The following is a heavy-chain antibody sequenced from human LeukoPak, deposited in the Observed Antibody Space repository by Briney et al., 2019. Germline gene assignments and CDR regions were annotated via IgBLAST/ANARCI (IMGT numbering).Heavy chain of an antibody. D-gene: IGHD2-15*01. CDR1: GYTFTNYD. V-gene: IGHV1-8*01. J-gene: IGHJ5*02. CDR2: MNPNSGNT. CDR3: ARDNDSSRHCSGGSCLTNWFDP. Sequence: GASVKVSCKASGYTFTNYDINWVRQATGQGLEWMGWMNPNSGNTGYAQKFQGRVTMTRNTSISTAYMELSSLRSGDTAVYYCARDNDSSRHCSGGSCLTNWFDPWGQGTLVTVSS.